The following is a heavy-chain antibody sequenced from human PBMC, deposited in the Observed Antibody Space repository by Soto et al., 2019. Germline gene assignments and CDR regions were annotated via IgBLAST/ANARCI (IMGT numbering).Heavy chain of an antibody. V-gene: IGHV3-13*01. CDR2: IGTAGDT. D-gene: IGHD2-15*01. CDR1: GFTFSSYD. Sequence: GGSLRLSCAASGFTFSSYDLHWVRQATGKGLEWVSAIGTAGDTYYPGSVKGRFTISRENAKNSLYLQMNSLRAGDTAVYYCARGKRYCSGGSCLTTRYNWFDPWGQGTLVTVSS. CDR3: ARGKRYCSGGSCLTTRYNWFDP. J-gene: IGHJ5*02.